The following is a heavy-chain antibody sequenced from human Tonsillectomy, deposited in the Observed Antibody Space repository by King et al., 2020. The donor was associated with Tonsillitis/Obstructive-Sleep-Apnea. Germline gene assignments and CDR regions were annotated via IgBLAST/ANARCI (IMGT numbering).Heavy chain of an antibody. J-gene: IGHJ3*02. V-gene: IGHV3-23*04. CDR3: AKPLGFCSGTNCYDGAFDI. CDR1: GFTFSSYA. CDR2: ISGSGGST. Sequence: VQLVESGGGLVQPGGSLSLSCSASGFTFSSYAMSWVRQAPGKGLEWVSAISGSGGSTYYADSVKGRFTISRNNSKKQLYLQMNSLRAEDTAIYYCAKPLGFCSGTNCYDGAFDIWGQGTMVTVSS. D-gene: IGHD2-2*01.